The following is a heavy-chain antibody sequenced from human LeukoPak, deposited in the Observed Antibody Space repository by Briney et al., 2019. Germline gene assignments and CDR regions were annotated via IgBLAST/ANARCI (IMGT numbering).Heavy chain of an antibody. Sequence: SETLSLTCTVSGGSISSYYWSWIRQPPGKGLAWIGYIYYSGGTSYNPSLKSRVTISVDTSKSQFSLELSSVTAADTAVYYCARHIGAEYYYGSGSYFNDALDIWGQGTMVTVSS. D-gene: IGHD3-10*01. CDR3: ARHIGAEYYYGSGSYFNDALDI. CDR1: GGSISSYY. J-gene: IGHJ3*02. V-gene: IGHV4-59*08. CDR2: IYYSGGT.